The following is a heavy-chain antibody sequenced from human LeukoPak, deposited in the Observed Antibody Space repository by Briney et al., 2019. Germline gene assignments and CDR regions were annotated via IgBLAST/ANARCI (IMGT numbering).Heavy chain of an antibody. J-gene: IGHJ5*02. D-gene: IGHD2-8*01. V-gene: IGHV3-21*01. CDR2: ISSSSSYI. CDR3: ARGGKWSPRDRFDP. CDR1: GFTFSSYS. Sequence: GGSLRLSCAASGFTFSSYSMNWVRQAPGKGLEWVSSISSSSSYIYYADSAKGRFTISRDNAKNSLYLQVNSLRAEDTAVYYCARGGKWSPRDRFDPWGQGTLVTVSS.